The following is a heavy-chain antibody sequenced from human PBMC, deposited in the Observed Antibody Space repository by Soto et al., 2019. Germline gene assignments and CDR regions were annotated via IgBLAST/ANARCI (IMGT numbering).Heavy chain of an antibody. J-gene: IGHJ4*02. D-gene: IGHD3-16*01. Sequence: QVQLVQSVTELRKPGASVKLSCKASGYIFTKYYIAWVRQAPGHGVEWMGMINGYNGKANYGQDFRGSVIMTTDTSTNTADMDLRSLTSDDTGVYYCVRWDGFFGAGGVDWGQGTLVTVSS. CDR2: INGYNGKA. CDR1: GYIFTKYY. CDR3: VRWDGFFGAGGVD. V-gene: IGHV1-18*01.